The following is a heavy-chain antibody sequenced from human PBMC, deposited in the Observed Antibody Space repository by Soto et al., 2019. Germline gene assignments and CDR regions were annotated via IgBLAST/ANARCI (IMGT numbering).Heavy chain of an antibody. D-gene: IGHD1-1*01. J-gene: IGHJ4*02. V-gene: IGHV3-30*18. CDR1: GFTVSSSA. CDR3: AKAGGNRNWYFDY. CDR2: IAYDGSNK. Sequence: QVQLVESGGGVVQPGRSLRLSCAASGFTVSSSAMHWVRQAPGKGLEWVAVIAYDGSNKYYADSVKGRFTISRDNSKNTMYLQMNSLRAEDTAVYYCAKAGGNRNWYFDYWGQGTLVTVSS.